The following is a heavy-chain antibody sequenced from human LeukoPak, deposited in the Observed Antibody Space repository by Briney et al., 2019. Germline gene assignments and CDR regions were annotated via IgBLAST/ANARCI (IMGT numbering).Heavy chain of an antibody. D-gene: IGHD6-13*01. CDR2: IIPIFGTA. J-gene: IGHJ5*02. Sequence: SVKVSCKASGGTFSSYAISWVRQAPGQGLEWMGGIIPIFGTANYAQKFQGRVTITADESTSTAYMELSSLRSEDTAVYYCARDRGYSSSWYFPSNWFDRWGQGTLVTVSS. V-gene: IGHV1-69*13. CDR1: GGTFSSYA. CDR3: ARDRGYSSSWYFPSNWFDR.